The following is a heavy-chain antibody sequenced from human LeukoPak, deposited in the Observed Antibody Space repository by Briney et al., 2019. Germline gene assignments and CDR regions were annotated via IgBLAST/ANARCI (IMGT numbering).Heavy chain of an antibody. CDR1: GGSISSYY. Sequence: SETLSLTWTVSGGSISSYYWSWIRQPPGKGLEWIGYIYYSGSTNYNPSLKSRVTISVDTSKNQFSLKLSSVTAADTAVYYCARDVGGWSDYWGQGTLVTVSS. CDR2: IYYSGST. CDR3: ARDVGGWSDY. V-gene: IGHV4-59*01. J-gene: IGHJ4*02. D-gene: IGHD3-10*01.